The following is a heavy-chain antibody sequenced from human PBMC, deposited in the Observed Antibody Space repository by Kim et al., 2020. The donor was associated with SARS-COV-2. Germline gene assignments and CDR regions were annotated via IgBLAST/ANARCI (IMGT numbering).Heavy chain of an antibody. CDR1: GYYISSGYH. V-gene: IGHV4-38-2*01. Sequence: SETLSLTCRVSGYYISSGYHWGWVRQPPGKGLEWIGSIYYSGDTYSNPSLESRVSISVDTSRHLFSLRLTSVTAADMAVYYCAAKVEVADTISFADWGQGTLVTV. CDR3: AAKVEVADTISFAD. CDR2: IYYSGDT. J-gene: IGHJ1*01. D-gene: IGHD2-15*01.